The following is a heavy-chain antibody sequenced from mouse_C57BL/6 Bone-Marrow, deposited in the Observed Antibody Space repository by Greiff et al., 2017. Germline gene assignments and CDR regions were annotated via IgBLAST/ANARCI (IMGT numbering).Heavy chain of an antibody. Sequence: EVQLQQSVAELVRPGASVKLSCTASGFNIKNTYMPWVKQRPEQGLEWIGRIDPANGNTKYAPKFQGKATITADTSSNTAYLQLSSLTSEDTAIYYCARSLPYTPYAMDYWGQGTSVTVSS. V-gene: IGHV14-3*01. J-gene: IGHJ4*01. CDR2: IDPANGNT. D-gene: IGHD2-12*01. CDR1: GFNIKNTY. CDR3: ARSLPYTPYAMDY.